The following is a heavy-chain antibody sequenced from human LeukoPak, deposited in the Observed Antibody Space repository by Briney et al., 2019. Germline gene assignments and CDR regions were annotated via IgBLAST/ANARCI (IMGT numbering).Heavy chain of an antibody. V-gene: IGHV4-34*01. CDR2: INHSGST. CDR3: AKYSSSWYWTIDY. D-gene: IGHD6-13*01. J-gene: IGHJ4*02. CDR1: GGSFSGYY. Sequence: SETLSLTCAVYGGSFSGYYWSWIRQPPGKGLEWIGEINHSGSTNYNPSLKSRVTISVDTSKNQFSLKLSSVTAADTAVYYCAKYSSSWYWTIDYWGQGTLVTVSS.